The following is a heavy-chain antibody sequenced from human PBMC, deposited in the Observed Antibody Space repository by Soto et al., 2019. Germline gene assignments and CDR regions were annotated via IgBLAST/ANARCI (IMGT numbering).Heavy chain of an antibody. J-gene: IGHJ4*02. V-gene: IGHV1-69*02. CDR3: ARDSGYDFLPFPFDY. D-gene: IGHD5-12*01. Sequence: QVQLVQSGAEVKKPGSSVKVSCKASGGTFSSYTISWVRQAPGQGLEWMGRIIPILGIANYAQKFQGRVTITADKSTSTADMELSSLRSEDTAVYYCARDSGYDFLPFPFDYWGKGTLVTVSS. CDR1: GGTFSSYT. CDR2: IIPILGIA.